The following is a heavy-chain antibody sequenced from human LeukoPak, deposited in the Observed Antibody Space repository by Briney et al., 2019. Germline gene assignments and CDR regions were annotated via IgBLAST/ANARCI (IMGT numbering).Heavy chain of an antibody. CDR2: ISYDGSNK. V-gene: IGHV3-30*18. CDR1: GFTFSSYG. CDR3: AKIVGYCTDTNCHLDY. D-gene: IGHD2-8*02. Sequence: GRSLRLSCAASGFTFSSYGMHWVRQAPGKGLEWVAVISYDGSNKYYADSVKGRFTISRDNSKNTLYLQMNSLRAEDTAVYYCAKIVGYCTDTNCHLDYWGQGTLVTVSS. J-gene: IGHJ4*02.